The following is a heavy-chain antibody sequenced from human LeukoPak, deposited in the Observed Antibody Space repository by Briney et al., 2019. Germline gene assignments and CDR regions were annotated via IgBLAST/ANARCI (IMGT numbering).Heavy chain of an antibody. J-gene: IGHJ4*02. CDR3: AKEELAYCGGDCYSHDY. CDR2: ISGSGGST. Sequence: GGSLRLSCAASGFTFSSCAMSWVRQAPGKGLEWVSAISGSGGSTYYADSVKGRFTISRDNSKNTLYLQMNSLRAEDTAVYYCAKEELAYCGGDCYSHDYWGQGTLVTVSS. V-gene: IGHV3-23*01. CDR1: GFTFSSCA. D-gene: IGHD2-21*02.